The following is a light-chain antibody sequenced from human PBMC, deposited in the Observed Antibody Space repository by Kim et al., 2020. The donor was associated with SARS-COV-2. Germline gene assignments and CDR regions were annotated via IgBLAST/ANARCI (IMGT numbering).Light chain of an antibody. Sequence: RQTATLTCTENSNNVGNQGAAWLQQHQGHPPKLLSYKNSNRPSGISERLSASRSGNTASLTITGLQPADEADYYCSAWDSSLSAWVFGGGTQLTVL. CDR2: KNS. V-gene: IGLV10-54*01. J-gene: IGLJ3*02. CDR1: SNNVGNQG. CDR3: SAWDSSLSAWV.